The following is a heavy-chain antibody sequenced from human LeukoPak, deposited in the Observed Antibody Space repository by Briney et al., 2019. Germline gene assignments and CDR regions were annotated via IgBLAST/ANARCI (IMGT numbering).Heavy chain of an antibody. CDR1: GFTFSSYA. CDR2: ISNTGGTT. Sequence: GGSLRLSCAASGFTFSSYAMSWVRQAPGKGLEWVSAISNTGGTTYYADSVKGRFTISRDNSKDTLYLQMNSPRAEDTAVYYCASHGGSYYVLDYWGQGTLVTVSS. V-gene: IGHV3-23*01. J-gene: IGHJ4*02. D-gene: IGHD1-26*01. CDR3: ASHGGSYYVLDY.